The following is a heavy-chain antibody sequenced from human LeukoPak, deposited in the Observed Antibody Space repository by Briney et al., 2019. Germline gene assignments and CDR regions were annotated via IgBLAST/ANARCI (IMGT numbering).Heavy chain of an antibody. CDR3: AKDPAAWGSSPDAFDI. V-gene: IGHV3-23*01. J-gene: IGHJ3*02. D-gene: IGHD6-13*01. CDR1: GFTFSSYA. Sequence: PGGSLRLSCAASGFTFSSYAMSWVRQAPGKGLEWVSAISGSGGSTYYADSVKGRFTISRDNSKNTLYLQMNSLRAEDTAVYYCAKDPAAWGSSPDAFDIWGRGTMVTVSS. CDR2: ISGSGGST.